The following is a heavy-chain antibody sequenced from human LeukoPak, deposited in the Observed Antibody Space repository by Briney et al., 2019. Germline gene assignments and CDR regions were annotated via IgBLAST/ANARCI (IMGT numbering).Heavy chain of an antibody. Sequence: PSETLSLTCTVSGGSMSSYYWSWIRQPPGKGLEWIGYIYYSGTTNCNPSLKSRVTISVDTSKNQFSLKLRSVTAADTAVYYCARGVYTAAAQYGYWGQGTLVTVSS. CDR2: IYYSGTT. V-gene: IGHV4-59*01. CDR1: GGSMSSYY. J-gene: IGHJ4*02. D-gene: IGHD6-13*01. CDR3: ARGVYTAAAQYGY.